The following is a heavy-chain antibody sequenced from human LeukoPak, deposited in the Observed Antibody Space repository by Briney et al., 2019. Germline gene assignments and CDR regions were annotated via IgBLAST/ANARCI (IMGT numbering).Heavy chain of an antibody. V-gene: IGHV3-23*01. CDR3: AKDFVVVPGNVNYFDY. CDR1: GFTFSSYG. D-gene: IGHD2-21*02. Sequence: HPGGSLRLSCAASGFTFSSYGMSWVRQAPGKGLEWVSAISGSGGSTYYADSVKGRFTVSRDNSKNTLYVQMKSLRAEDTAVYYCAKDFVVVPGNVNYFDYWGQGTLVTVSS. J-gene: IGHJ4*02. CDR2: ISGSGGST.